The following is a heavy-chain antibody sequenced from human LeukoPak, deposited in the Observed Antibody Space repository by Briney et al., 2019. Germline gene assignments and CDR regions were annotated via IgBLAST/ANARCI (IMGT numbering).Heavy chain of an antibody. D-gene: IGHD3-3*01. J-gene: IGHJ4*02. CDR3: ARTLRFSEWAYWSY. CDR1: GYTFNGYY. CDR2: INPNSCGT. V-gene: IGHV1-2*02. Sequence: ASVKVSCKASGYTFNGYYMHWVRQAPGQGLEWMGWINPNSCGTNYAQKFQGRVTMTRDTSISTAYMELSRLRSDDTAVYYCARTLRFSEWAYWSYWGQGTLVTVSS.